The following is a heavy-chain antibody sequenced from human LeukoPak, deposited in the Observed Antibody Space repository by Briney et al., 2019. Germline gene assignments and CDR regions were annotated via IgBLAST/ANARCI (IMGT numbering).Heavy chain of an antibody. CDR3: ARTGIVGADFDY. V-gene: IGHV4-59*01. CDR2: IYYSGST. CDR1: GGSISSYH. D-gene: IGHD1-26*01. J-gene: IGHJ4*02. Sequence: ESSETLSLTCTVSGGSISSYHWSWIRQPPGKGLEWIGYIYYSGSTNYNPSLKSRVTISVDTSKNQFSLKLSSVTAADTAVYYCARTGIVGADFDYWGQGTLVTVSS.